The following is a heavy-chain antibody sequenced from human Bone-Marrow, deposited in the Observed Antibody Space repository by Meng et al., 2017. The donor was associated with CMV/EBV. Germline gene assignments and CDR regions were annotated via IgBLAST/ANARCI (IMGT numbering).Heavy chain of an antibody. CDR1: GGSITSSNW. J-gene: IGHJ4*02. V-gene: IGHV4-4*02. Sequence: SGTLTLTCAVSGGSITSSNWWSGVRQPPGKGLEWSGECCQSGGTNYSPSLKSRVTMSLDKSKNQFSLQLSPVTAADPAVYYCATQDAYCRVFWGQGALVTVSS. CDR2: CCQSGGT. CDR3: ATQDAYCRVF. D-gene: IGHD2-21*01.